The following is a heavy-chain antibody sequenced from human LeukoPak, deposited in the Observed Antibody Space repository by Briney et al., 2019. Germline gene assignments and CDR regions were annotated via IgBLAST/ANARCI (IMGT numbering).Heavy chain of an antibody. Sequence: AGGSLRLSCAGSGFTFSTFAMSWVRRAPGRGLEWVSAITAGGGSTHYVDSAKGRFTISRDNSKNTLYLQMDSLRAEDTAVYYCAKVGYCSGGNCYRAFDIWGHGTMVTVSS. D-gene: IGHD2-15*01. CDR2: ITAGGGST. V-gene: IGHV3-23*01. J-gene: IGHJ3*02. CDR1: GFTFSTFA. CDR3: AKVGYCSGGNCYRAFDI.